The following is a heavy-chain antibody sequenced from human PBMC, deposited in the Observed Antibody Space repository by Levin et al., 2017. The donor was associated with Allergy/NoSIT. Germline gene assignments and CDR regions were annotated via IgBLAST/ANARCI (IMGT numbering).Heavy chain of an antibody. Sequence: SETLSLTCTVSSGSISGYYWSWIRQPPGKELEWIGYISYSGSTNYNPSLKSRLTMSVDTSKNQFSLNLNSVTAADTAVYHCARRCTGDDAFDIWGQGTIVTVSS. CDR3: ARRCTGDDAFDI. CDR2: ISYSGST. J-gene: IGHJ3*02. D-gene: IGHD4-17*01. CDR1: SGSISGYY. V-gene: IGHV4-59*01.